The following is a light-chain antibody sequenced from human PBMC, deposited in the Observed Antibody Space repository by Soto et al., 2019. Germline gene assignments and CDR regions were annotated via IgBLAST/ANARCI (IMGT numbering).Light chain of an antibody. V-gene: IGKV4-1*01. Sequence: PLSLSVSLGERATINCKSSQSVLYSSNNKNYLAWYQQKPGQPPKLLIYWASTRESGVPDRFSGSGSGTDFTLTISSLQAEDVAVYYCQQYYSTPPTFGQGTKVDIK. CDR3: QQYYSTPPT. J-gene: IGKJ1*01. CDR2: WAS. CDR1: QSVLYSSNNKNY.